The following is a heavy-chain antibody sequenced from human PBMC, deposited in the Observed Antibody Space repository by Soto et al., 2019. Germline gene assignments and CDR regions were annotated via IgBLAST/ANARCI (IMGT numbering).Heavy chain of an antibody. CDR1: GFTFSSYA. V-gene: IGHV3-23*01. Sequence: HPGGSLRLSCAASGFTFSSYAMSWVRQAPGKGLEWVSAISGSGGSTYYADSVKGRFTISRDNSKNTLYLQMNSLRAEDTAVYYCAKDASGGSTYYDSRRDYYYGMDVWGQGTTVTVSS. D-gene: IGHD3-3*01. CDR2: ISGSGGST. CDR3: AKDASGGSTYYDSRRDYYYGMDV. J-gene: IGHJ6*02.